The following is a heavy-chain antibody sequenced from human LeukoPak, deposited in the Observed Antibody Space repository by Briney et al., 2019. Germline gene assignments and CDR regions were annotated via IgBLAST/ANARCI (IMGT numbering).Heavy chain of an antibody. J-gene: IGHJ4*02. Sequence: PSETLSLTCTVSGGSISSYYWTWIRQPPGKGLEWLGYVYYSGRTNYNPSLKSRVTISVDTSNNQFSLKLSSVTAADTAVYYCARRGADYLIDYWGQGTLVTVSS. CDR3: ARRGADYLIDY. D-gene: IGHD4-11*01. CDR2: VYYSGRT. V-gene: IGHV4-59*08. CDR1: GGSISSYY.